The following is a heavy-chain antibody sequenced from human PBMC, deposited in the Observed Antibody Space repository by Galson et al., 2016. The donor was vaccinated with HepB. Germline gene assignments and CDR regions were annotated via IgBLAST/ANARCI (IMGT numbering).Heavy chain of an antibody. D-gene: IGHD3-3*02. CDR3: AKIRGMDV. J-gene: IGHJ6*02. CDR2: ISSSGTTI. CDR1: GIIFSSHS. V-gene: IGHV3-48*04. Sequence: SLRLSCAASGIIFSSHSLNWVRQAPGKGLEWVSYISSSGTTIHYADSVKGRFTISRDNAKNSLYLQMNSLRVEDTAVYYCAKIRGMDVWGRGTTVSVSS.